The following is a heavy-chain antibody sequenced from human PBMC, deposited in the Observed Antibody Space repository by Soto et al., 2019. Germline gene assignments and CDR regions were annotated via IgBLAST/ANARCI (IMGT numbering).Heavy chain of an antibody. CDR3: VRENILGARSFDY. CDR2: ISSLSSPR. CDR1: GCTFVGYT. J-gene: IGHJ4*02. D-gene: IGHD1-26*01. V-gene: IGHV3-48*02. Sequence: PGGSLRLSCAASGCTFVGYTLNWVRQAPGKGLEWISYISSLSSPRYYAESVEGRFIISRDNAKNSLYLQMNSLRDEDTAVYFCVRENILGARSFDYWGQGT.